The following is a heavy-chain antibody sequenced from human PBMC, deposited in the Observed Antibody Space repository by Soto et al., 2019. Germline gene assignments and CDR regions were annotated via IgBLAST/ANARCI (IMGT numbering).Heavy chain of an antibody. D-gene: IGHD2-21*01. Sequence: EVQLVESGGGLVQPGGSLRLSCAASGFTFSSYSMNWVRQAPGKGLEWVSYISSSSSTIYYADSVKGRFTISRDNAKNSLYLQMNSLRAEDTAVYYCARDDYCEKKPEACDIWGQGTMVTVAS. CDR3: ARDDYCEKKPEACDI. J-gene: IGHJ3*02. V-gene: IGHV3-48*01. CDR1: GFTFSSYS. CDR2: ISSSSSTI.